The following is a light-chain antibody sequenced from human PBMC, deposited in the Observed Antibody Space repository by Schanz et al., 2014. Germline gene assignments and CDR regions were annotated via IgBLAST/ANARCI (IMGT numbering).Light chain of an antibody. CDR2: DVS. J-gene: IGLJ1*01. CDR3: SSYAGSNHYV. V-gene: IGLV2-8*01. CDR1: SSDVGGYNY. Sequence: QSVLTQPPSASGSPGQSVTISCTGTSSDVGGYNYVSWHQQHPGKAPKLMIYDVSKRPSGVPDRFSGSKSGNTASLTISGLQADDEADYYCSSYAGSNHYVFGTGTKLTVL.